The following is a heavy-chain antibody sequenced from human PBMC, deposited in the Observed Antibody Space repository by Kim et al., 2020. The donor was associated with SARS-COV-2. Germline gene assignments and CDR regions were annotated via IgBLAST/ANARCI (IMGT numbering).Heavy chain of an antibody. Sequence: ASVKVSCKASGYTFTSYGISWVRQAPGQGLEWMGWISAHNGNTNYAQKLQGRVTMTTDTSTSTAYMELRSLRSDDTAVYYCARDKGISGSYAGDYWGQGTLVTVSS. CDR1: GYTFTSYG. D-gene: IGHD1-26*01. CDR2: ISAHNGNT. J-gene: IGHJ4*02. CDR3: ARDKGISGSYAGDY. V-gene: IGHV1-18*04.